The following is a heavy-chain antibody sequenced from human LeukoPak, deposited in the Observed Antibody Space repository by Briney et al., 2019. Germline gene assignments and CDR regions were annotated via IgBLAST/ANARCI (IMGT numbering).Heavy chain of an antibody. D-gene: IGHD6-13*01. CDR1: GFTFSSYW. J-gene: IGHJ4*02. V-gene: IGHV3-7*01. CDR3: ARDNGAAAVNFDY. Sequence: GGSLRLSCAASGFTFSSYWMTWVRQAPGKGLEWVANIKQDGNAKFYVDSVKGRFTISRDNAKNSLYLQMNSLRAEDTAVYYCARDNGAAAVNFDYWGQGTLVTVPS. CDR2: IKQDGNAK.